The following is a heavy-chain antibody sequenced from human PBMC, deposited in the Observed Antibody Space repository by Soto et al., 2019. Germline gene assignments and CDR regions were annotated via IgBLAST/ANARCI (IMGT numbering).Heavy chain of an antibody. D-gene: IGHD2-2*01. J-gene: IGHJ3*02. CDR1: GFTFSSYA. CDR2: ISGSGGST. V-gene: IGHV3-23*01. Sequence: GGSLRLSCAASGFTFSSYAMSWVRQAPGKGLEWVSAISGSGGSTYYADSVKGRFTISRDNSKNTLYLQMNSLRAEDTAVYYCAKDVSLVPAPYDAFDIWGQGTMVTVSS. CDR3: AKDVSLVPAPYDAFDI.